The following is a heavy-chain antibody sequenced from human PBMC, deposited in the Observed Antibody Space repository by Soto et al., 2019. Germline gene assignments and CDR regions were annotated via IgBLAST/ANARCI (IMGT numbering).Heavy chain of an antibody. CDR1: GSTFSSYA. D-gene: IGHD2-2*01. CDR3: VKDSVPAAIPYNWFDP. J-gene: IGHJ5*02. CDR2: ISSNGGST. Sequence: GGSLRLSCSASGSTFSSYAMHWVRQAPGKGLEYVSAISSNGGSTYYADSVKGRFTISRDNSENTLYLQMSSLRAEDTAVYYCVKDSVPAAIPYNWFDPWGQGTLVTVSS. V-gene: IGHV3-64D*06.